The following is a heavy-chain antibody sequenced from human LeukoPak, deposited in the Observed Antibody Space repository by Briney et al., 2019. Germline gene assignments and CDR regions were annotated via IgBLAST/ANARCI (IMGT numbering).Heavy chain of an antibody. D-gene: IGHD6-19*01. V-gene: IGHV1-69*01. CDR2: IIPIFGTA. CDR3: ARGNGSSGFSYYGMDV. Sequence: GASVKVSCKASGGTFSSYAISWVRQAPGQGLEWMGGIIPIFGTANYAQKFQGRVTITADESTSTAYMELSSLRSEDTAVYYCARGNGSSGFSYYGMDVWDQGTTVTVSS. CDR1: GGTFSSYA. J-gene: IGHJ6*02.